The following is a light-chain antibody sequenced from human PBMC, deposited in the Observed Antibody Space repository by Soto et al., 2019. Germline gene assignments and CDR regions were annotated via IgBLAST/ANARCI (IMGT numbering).Light chain of an antibody. CDR2: GAT. J-gene: IGKJ4*01. CDR3: QQYQDWPPLT. Sequence: EIVMTQSPATLSVFPGERATLSCRASQSISSNLAWYQHKPGQAPRLLILGATTRATAIPARFSGSGSGTEFTLTISSLQSEEVAVYYCQQYQDWPPLTFGGGTKLDIK. V-gene: IGKV3-15*01. CDR1: QSISSN.